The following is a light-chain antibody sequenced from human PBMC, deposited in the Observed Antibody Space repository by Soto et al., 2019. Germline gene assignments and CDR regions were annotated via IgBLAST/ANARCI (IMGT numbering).Light chain of an antibody. J-gene: IGLJ3*02. CDR1: SGDVGGYNF. CDR2: DVS. CDR3: CSYGGSYTWV. V-gene: IGLV2-11*01. Sequence: QSALTQPRSVSGSPGQSVTISWTGTSGDVGGYNFVSWYQQHPGKAPTLMIFDVSQRPSGVPDRFSGSKSGNTASLTISGLQADDEADYYCCSYGGSYTWVFGGGTKLTVL.